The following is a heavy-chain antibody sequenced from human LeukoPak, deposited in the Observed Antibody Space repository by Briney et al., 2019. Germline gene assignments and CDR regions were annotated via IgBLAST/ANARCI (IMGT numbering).Heavy chain of an antibody. V-gene: IGHV5-10-1*01. D-gene: IGHD2/OR15-2a*01. Sequence: GESLKISCKGSGYIFTSYWISWVRQMPGRGLEWMGRIDPSDSYTNYSPSFQGHVTISADKSISTAYLQWSSLKASDTAMYYCARHWNSEDFDYWGQGTLVTVSS. CDR3: ARHWNSEDFDY. CDR1: GYIFTSYW. CDR2: IDPSDSYT. J-gene: IGHJ4*02.